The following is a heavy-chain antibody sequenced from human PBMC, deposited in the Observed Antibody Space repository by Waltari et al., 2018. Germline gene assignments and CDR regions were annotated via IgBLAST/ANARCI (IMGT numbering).Heavy chain of an antibody. J-gene: IGHJ4*02. D-gene: IGHD1-1*01. CDR2: IISDGSST. V-gene: IGHV3-74*01. CDR1: GFTFSNYW. Sequence: EVQLVESGGGLVQPGGSLRLSCAASGFTFSNYWMYWVRQAPGKGLVWVARIISDGSSTTYAYSVKGRFTISRDNAKNTLYLQMNSLRAEDTAVYYCARLSNWAGDYWGQGTLVTVSS. CDR3: ARLSNWAGDY.